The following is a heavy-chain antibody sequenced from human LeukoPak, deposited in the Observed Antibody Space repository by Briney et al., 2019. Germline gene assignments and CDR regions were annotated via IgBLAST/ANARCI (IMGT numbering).Heavy chain of an antibody. CDR2: ISGSGGST. J-gene: IGHJ4*02. Sequence: GGSLRLSCAASGFTFSSYGMSWVRQAPGKGLEWVSAISGSGGSTYYADSVKGRFTISRDNAKNSLYLQMNSLRAEDTAVYYCARGTYYYDSSGYQYWGQGTLVTVSS. V-gene: IGHV3-23*01. CDR3: ARGTYYYDSSGYQY. D-gene: IGHD3-22*01. CDR1: GFTFSSYG.